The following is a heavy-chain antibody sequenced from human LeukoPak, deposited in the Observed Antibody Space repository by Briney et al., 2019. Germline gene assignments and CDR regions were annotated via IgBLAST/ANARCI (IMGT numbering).Heavy chain of an antibody. Sequence: SETLSLTCTVSGGYISNGRFHGAWIRQPPGKGLEWIGSIYYSGTTYYSPSLKNRVTISVDTSKNQFSLKLSSVTAADTAVYYCARRTVVGAFTYFDYWGQGTPVTVSS. J-gene: IGHJ4*02. D-gene: IGHD1-26*01. CDR3: ARRTVVGAFTYFDY. V-gene: IGHV4-39*01. CDR1: GGYISNGRFH. CDR2: IYYSGTT.